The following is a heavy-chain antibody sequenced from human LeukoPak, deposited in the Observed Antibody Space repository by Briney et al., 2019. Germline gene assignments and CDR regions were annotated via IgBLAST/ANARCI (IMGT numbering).Heavy chain of an antibody. CDR3: ARVSEVVTPTYYFDY. J-gene: IGHJ4*02. V-gene: IGHV4-38-2*02. Sequence: NPSETLSLTCTVSGYSISSGYYWGWIRQPPGKGLEWIGSIYHSGSTYYNPSLKSRVTISVDTSKNQFSLKLSSVTAADTAVYYCARVSEVVTPTYYFDYWGQGTLVTVSS. CDR2: IYHSGST. D-gene: IGHD4-23*01. CDR1: GYSISSGYY.